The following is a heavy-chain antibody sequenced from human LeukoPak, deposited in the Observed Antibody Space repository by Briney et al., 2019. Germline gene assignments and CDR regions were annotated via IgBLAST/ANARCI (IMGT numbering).Heavy chain of an antibody. CDR1: GYTFTSYY. Sequence: ASLKVSCTASGYTFTSYYIHWVRQAPGQGLEYMGIIRPSGSGPSYAQKFQDRVTMTSDTSTSTVYMELRSLRSEDTAVNYCAREGPETYFFDFWGQGTQVTVSS. CDR2: IRPSGSGP. J-gene: IGHJ4*02. CDR3: AREGPETYFFDF. V-gene: IGHV1-46*01. D-gene: IGHD5-24*01.